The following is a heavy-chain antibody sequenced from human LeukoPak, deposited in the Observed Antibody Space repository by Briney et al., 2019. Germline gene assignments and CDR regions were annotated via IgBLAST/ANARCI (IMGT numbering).Heavy chain of an antibody. J-gene: IGHJ3*02. CDR1: GGSFSGYY. CDR2: INHSGST. V-gene: IGHV4-34*01. D-gene: IGHD1-26*01. Sequence: SETLSLTCAVYGGSFSGYYWSWIRQPPGKGLEWIGEINHSGSTNYNPSLKSRVTISVDTSKNQFSLKLSSVTAADTAVYYCARRHGERDAFDIWGQGTMVTVSS. CDR3: ARRHGERDAFDI.